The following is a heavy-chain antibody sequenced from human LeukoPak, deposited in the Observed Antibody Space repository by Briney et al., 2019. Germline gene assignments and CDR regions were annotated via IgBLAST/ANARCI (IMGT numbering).Heavy chain of an antibody. J-gene: IGHJ5*02. Sequence: GGSLRLSCAASGFTFNSYAMTWARQAPGKGLEWVSSISATDCSTFYADSVKGRFTISRDNSKNTLYLQMNSLRAEDTALYYCAKPYSGTILTGWFDPWGQGTLVTVSS. CDR1: GFTFNSYA. D-gene: IGHD3-9*01. CDR3: AKPYSGTILTGWFDP. V-gene: IGHV3-23*01. CDR2: ISATDCST.